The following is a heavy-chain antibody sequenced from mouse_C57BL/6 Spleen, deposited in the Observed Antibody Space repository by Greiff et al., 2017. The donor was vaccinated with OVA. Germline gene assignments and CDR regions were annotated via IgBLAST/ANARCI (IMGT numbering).Heavy chain of an antibody. V-gene: IGHV1-50*01. CDR3: ARSEDYGNY. J-gene: IGHJ3*01. D-gene: IGHD2-1*01. Sequence: VQLQQPGAELVKPGASVKLSCKASGYTFTSYWMQWVKQRPGQGLEWIGEIDPSDSYTTYNQKFKGKATLTVDTSSSTAYMQLSSLTSEDSAVYYCARSEDYGNYWGQGTLVTVSA. CDR1: GYTFTSYW. CDR2: IDPSDSYT.